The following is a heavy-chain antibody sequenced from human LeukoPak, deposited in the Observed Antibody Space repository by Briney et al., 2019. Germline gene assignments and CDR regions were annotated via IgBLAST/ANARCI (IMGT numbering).Heavy chain of an antibody. CDR3: TRGHPHDFWSGYSAYNWFDP. V-gene: IGHV1-2*02. D-gene: IGHD3-3*01. J-gene: IGHJ5*02. CDR2: INPNRGGT. Sequence: GASVKVSCKASGYTFTGYYMHWVRQAPGQGLEWMGWINPNRGGTNYAQKFQGRVTMTRDTSISTAYMELSRLRSDDTAVYYWTRGHPHDFWSGYSAYNWFDPWGQGTLVTVSS. CDR1: GYTFTGYY.